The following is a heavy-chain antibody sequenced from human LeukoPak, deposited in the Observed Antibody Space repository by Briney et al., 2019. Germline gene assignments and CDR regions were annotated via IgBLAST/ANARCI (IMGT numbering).Heavy chain of an antibody. CDR2: IIPMFDSA. V-gene: IGHV1-69*06. J-gene: IGHJ6*02. Sequence: ASVKVSCKASGGTIGNNVVNWVREAPGQGLEWMGGIIPMFDSAKYAQKFQGRVTITADKSTSTAYMELSSLRSEDTAAYYCAREGYSYGSYYYGMDVWGQGTTVTVSS. D-gene: IGHD5-18*01. CDR3: AREGYSYGSYYYGMDV. CDR1: GGTIGNNV.